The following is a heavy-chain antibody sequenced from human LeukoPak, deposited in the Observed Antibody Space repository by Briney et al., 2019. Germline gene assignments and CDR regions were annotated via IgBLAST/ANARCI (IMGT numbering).Heavy chain of an antibody. CDR2: ISDSGGRT. CDR3: AKDRSDIVATIPDY. CDR1: GFTFSSYA. J-gene: IGHJ4*02. Sequence: PGGSLGLSCAASGFTFSSYAMSWVRQAPGKGLEWVSAISDSGGRTFYADSVKGRFTISRDNSKNTLYLQMNSLRAEDTAAYYCAKDRSDIVATIPDYWGQGTLITVSS. D-gene: IGHD5-12*01. V-gene: IGHV3-23*01.